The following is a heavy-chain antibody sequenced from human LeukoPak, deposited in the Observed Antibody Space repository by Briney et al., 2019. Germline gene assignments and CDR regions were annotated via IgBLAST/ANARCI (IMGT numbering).Heavy chain of an antibody. D-gene: IGHD6-19*01. CDR1: GFTFSSYA. Sequence: GGSLRLSCAASGFTFSSYAMYWVRQAPGKGLEWVSTIRGSGGTTYYADSVKGRFTISRDNSKNTLYLQMNSLRAEDTAVYYCAGGSAVAIAEYFQHWGQGTLVTVSS. CDR3: AGGSAVAIAEYFQH. J-gene: IGHJ1*01. CDR2: IRGSGGTT. V-gene: IGHV3-23*01.